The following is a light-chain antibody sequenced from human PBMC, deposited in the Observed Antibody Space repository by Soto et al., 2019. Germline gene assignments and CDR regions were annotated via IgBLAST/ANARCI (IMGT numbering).Light chain of an antibody. J-gene: IGLJ1*01. Sequence: QFVLTQPPSVSGSPGQSVTISCTGTSSDVGGYDYVSWYQQLPGTAPKLLINSDKHRPSGVPDRFSASRSGASASLAISGLQSEDEADYFCGAWDSSLNGYVFGTGTKVTVL. V-gene: IGLV1-44*01. CDR3: GAWDSSLNGYV. CDR2: SDK. CDR1: SSDVGGYDY.